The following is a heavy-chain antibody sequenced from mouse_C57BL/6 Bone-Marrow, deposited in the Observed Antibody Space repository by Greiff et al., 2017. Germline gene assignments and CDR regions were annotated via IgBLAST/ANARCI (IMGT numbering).Heavy chain of an antibody. CDR3: SRQVTTVLDTKYFDV. CDR2: ISGGGGNT. CDR1: GFTFSSYT. J-gene: IGHJ1*03. V-gene: IGHV5-9*01. D-gene: IGHD1-1*01. Sequence: DVKLVESGGGLVKPGGSLKLSCAASGFTFSSYTMSWVRQTPEKRLQWVAAISGGGGNTYYPDSVKGRFTISRDNDKNILYLQMSSLRSEDTALYYCSRQVTTVLDTKYFDVWGTGTTVTVSS.